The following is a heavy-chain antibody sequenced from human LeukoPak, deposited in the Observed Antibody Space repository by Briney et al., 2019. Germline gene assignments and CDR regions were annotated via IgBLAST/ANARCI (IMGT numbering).Heavy chain of an antibody. CDR3: ARLPYSSSSDLGP. Sequence: GESLKIPCQGSGYSFTSYWIGRVRQMPGKGLEWMGIIYPGDSDTRYSPSFQGQVTISADKYISTAYLQWSNLKASDTAMYDWARLPYSSSSDLGPWGQGTLVTVS. CDR1: GYSFTSYW. V-gene: IGHV5-51*01. J-gene: IGHJ5*02. CDR2: IYPGDSDT. D-gene: IGHD6-6*01.